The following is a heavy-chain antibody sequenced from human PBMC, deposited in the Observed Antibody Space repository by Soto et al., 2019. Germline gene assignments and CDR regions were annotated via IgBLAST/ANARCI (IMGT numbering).Heavy chain of an antibody. CDR1: GGSISSYY. CDR2: IYYSGST. J-gene: IGHJ4*02. Sequence: QVQLQESGPGLVKPSETLSLTCTVSGGSISSYYWSWIRQPPGKGLEWIGYIYYSGSTNYNPSLQSRVTISVDTSKNQFSLKLSSVTAADTAVYYCARAHGDYVFDYWGQGTLVTVSS. CDR3: ARAHGDYVFDY. D-gene: IGHD4-17*01. V-gene: IGHV4-59*01.